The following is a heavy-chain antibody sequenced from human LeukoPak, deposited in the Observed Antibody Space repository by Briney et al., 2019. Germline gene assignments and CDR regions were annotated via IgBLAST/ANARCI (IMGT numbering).Heavy chain of an antibody. CDR1: GFAFSNAW. Sequence: PGGSLRLSCAASGFAFSNAWMSWVRQAPGKGLEWVGRIKSKTNGGTTDYAVPVKGRFTISTDNSKNMLLLPMNTLTTEDTAVYYCPSAAPVNRSWGQGTLVTVSS. D-gene: IGHD2/OR15-2a*01. CDR2: IKSKTNGGTT. V-gene: IGHV3-15*01. J-gene: IGHJ4*02. CDR3: PSAAPVNRS.